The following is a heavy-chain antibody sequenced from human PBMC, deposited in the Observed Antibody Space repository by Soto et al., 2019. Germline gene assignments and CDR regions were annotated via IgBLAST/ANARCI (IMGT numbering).Heavy chain of an antibody. J-gene: IGHJ4*02. CDR1: GYTFTSYY. V-gene: IGHV1-46*01. Sequence: QVQLVQSGAEVKKPGASVKVSCKASGYTFTSYYMHWVRQAPGQGLEWMGIINPSGGSTSYAQKFQGRVTMTRDTSTSTVYMELSRLRSEDTAVYYCARAPPNTAMVIRYDYWGQGTLVTVSS. D-gene: IGHD5-18*01. CDR3: ARAPPNTAMVIRYDY. CDR2: INPSGGST.